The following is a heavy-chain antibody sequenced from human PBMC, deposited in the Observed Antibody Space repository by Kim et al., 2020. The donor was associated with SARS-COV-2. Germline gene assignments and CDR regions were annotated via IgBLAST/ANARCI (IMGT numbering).Heavy chain of an antibody. V-gene: IGHV3-30*18. CDR3: TKALPRGQGRGYAEFDY. Sequence: GGSLRLSCAGSGFTFTNYGLHWVRQAPGKGLEWVGVTSIDGNNRTTEGSMKGRYTITRDNSMNTGYLQLNSLRVEDTAGYFCTKALPRGQGRGYAEFDYWGQGPLVTVSS. CDR1: GFTFTNYG. CDR2: TSIDGNNR. J-gene: IGHJ4*02. D-gene: IGHD1-1*01.